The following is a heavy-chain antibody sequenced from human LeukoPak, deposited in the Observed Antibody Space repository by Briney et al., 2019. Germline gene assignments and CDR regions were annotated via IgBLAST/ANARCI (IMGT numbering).Heavy chain of an antibody. D-gene: IGHD6-13*01. CDR2: IKQDGSEK. CDR1: GFTFSSYW. Sequence: TGGSLRLSCATSGFTFSSYWMSWVRQAPGKGLEWVANIKQDGSEKYYVDSVKGRFTISRDNAKNSLYLQMNSLRAEDTAVYYCARESIPAADVPGDYWGQGTLVTVSS. V-gene: IGHV3-7*01. CDR3: ARESIPAADVPGDY. J-gene: IGHJ4*02.